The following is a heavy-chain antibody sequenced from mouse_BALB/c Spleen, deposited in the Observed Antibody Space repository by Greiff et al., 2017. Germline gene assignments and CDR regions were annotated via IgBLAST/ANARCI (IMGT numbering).Heavy chain of an antibody. J-gene: IGHJ3*01. CDR1: GYSITSDYA. V-gene: IGHV3-2*02. CDR3: ARTRGIAY. Sequence: EVHLVESGPGLVKPSQSLSLTCTVTGYSITSDYAWNWIRQFPGNKLEWMGYISYSGSTSYNPSLKSRISITRDTSKNQFFLQLNSVTTEDTATYYCARTRGIAYWGQGTLVTVSA. CDR2: ISYSGST.